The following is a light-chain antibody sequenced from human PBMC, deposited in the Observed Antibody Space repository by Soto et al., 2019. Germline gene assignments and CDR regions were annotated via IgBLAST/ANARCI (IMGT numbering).Light chain of an antibody. V-gene: IGLV2-14*01. CDR1: SSDVGYYDY. CDR3: SSYTSRSTLYV. CDR2: EVT. Sequence: QSVLTQPPSASGFPGQSVTISCTGTSSDVGYYDYVSWYQQHPGKAPKLVIYEVTNRPSGVSDRFSGSKSGNTASLTISGLQADDEGYYYCSSYTSRSTLYVFGTGTKLTVL. J-gene: IGLJ1*01.